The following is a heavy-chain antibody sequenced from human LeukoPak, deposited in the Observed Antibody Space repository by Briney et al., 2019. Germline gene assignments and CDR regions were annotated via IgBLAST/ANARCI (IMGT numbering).Heavy chain of an antibody. V-gene: IGHV1-2*02. CDR1: GYTFTGYY. CDR2: INPNSGGT. D-gene: IGHD2-2*01. CDR3: ARDSGTSSLGH. Sequence: ASVKVSCKASGYTFTGYYMHWVRQAPGQGLEWMGWINPNSGGTNYAQKFQGRVTVTRDTSISTAYMELNNLKSDDTAVYYCARDSGTSSLGHWGQGTLVTVSS. J-gene: IGHJ4*02.